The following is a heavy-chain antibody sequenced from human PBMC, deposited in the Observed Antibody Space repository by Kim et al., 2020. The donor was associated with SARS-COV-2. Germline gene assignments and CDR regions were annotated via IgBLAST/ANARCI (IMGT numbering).Heavy chain of an antibody. CDR3: ARVLGPNYFDY. J-gene: IGHJ4*02. CDR1: GFTFSSYA. CDR2: VSTSGGST. Sequence: GGSLRLSCAASGFTFSSYAMSWVRQAPGEGLEWVSIVSTSGGSTFYADSAKGRFSISRDNSQSTLYLQMNSLRAEDTAAYYCARVLGPNYFDYWGQGTLVAVSS. V-gene: IGHV3-23*01.